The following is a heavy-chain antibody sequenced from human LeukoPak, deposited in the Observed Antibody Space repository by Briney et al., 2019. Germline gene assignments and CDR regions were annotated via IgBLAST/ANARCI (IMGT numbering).Heavy chain of an antibody. CDR1: GGSFSGYY. Sequence: SETLSLTCAVYGGSFSGYYWSWIRQPPGKGLEWIGEINHSGSTNYNPSLKSRVTISVDTSKNQFSLKQSSVTAADTAVYYCARGREDYYDSSGYYDGYYWGQGTLVTVSS. CDR3: ARGREDYYDSSGYYDGYY. D-gene: IGHD3-22*01. J-gene: IGHJ4*02. CDR2: INHSGST. V-gene: IGHV4-34*01.